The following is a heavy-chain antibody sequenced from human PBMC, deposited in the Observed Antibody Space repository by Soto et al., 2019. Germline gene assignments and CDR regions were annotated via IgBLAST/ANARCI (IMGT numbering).Heavy chain of an antibody. CDR2: IIPIFGTA. Sequence: QVQLVQSGAEVKKPGSSVKVSCKASGGTFSSYAISWVRQAPGQGLEWMGGIIPIFGTANYAPKFQGRVTITADKSTSTAYMELSSLRSEDTAVYYCARGGGSIVGATHYYYYGMDVWGQGTTVTVSS. CDR3: ARGGGSIVGATHYYYYGMDV. J-gene: IGHJ6*02. CDR1: GGTFSSYA. V-gene: IGHV1-69*06. D-gene: IGHD1-26*01.